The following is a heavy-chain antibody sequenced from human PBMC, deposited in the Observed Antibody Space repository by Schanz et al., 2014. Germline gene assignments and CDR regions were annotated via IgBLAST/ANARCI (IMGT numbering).Heavy chain of an antibody. Sequence: QVQLVQSGAEVKKPGASVKVSCKASGYTFISYGIKWVRQAPGQGLEWMGWISAYNGHTDYAQKLQGRLTMTTDTSANTAYMELRSLRSDDTAHYYCVRVPSRDVSFDLWGRGTLVTVSS. J-gene: IGHJ2*01. V-gene: IGHV1-18*01. D-gene: IGHD3-16*01. CDR3: VRVPSRDVSFDL. CDR1: GYTFISYG. CDR2: ISAYNGHT.